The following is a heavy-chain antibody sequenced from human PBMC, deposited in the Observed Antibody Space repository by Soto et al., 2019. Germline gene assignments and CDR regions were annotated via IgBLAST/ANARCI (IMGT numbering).Heavy chain of an antibody. CDR3: AHRVLRTVFGLVTTTAIYFDF. V-gene: IGHV2-5*02. D-gene: IGHD3-3*01. CDR1: GFSLTTSGVG. J-gene: IGHJ4*02. Sequence: QLTLKESGPTVVKPTETLTLTCTFSGFSLTTSGVGVGWVRQSPGKAPEWLALIYCDDDKRYSTSLKSRLTITKDTSKIQVVLTMANVDPAETATYYCAHRVLRTVFGLVTTTAIYFDFWGQGTPVVVSS. CDR2: IYCDDDK.